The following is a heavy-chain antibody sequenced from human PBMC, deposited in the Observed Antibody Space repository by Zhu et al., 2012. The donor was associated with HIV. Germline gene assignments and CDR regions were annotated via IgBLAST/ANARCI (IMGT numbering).Heavy chain of an antibody. CDR3: AREREYYYGSGSYFDY. D-gene: IGHD3-10*01. CDR1: GYSISSGYY. CDR2: IYHSGST. Sequence: QVQLQESGPGLVKPSETLSLTCTVSGYSISSGYYWGWIRQPPGKGLEWIGSIYHSGSTYYNPSLKSRVTISVDTSKNQFSLKLSSVTAADTAVYYCAREREYYYGSGSYFDYWGQGTLVTVSS. V-gene: IGHV4-38-2*02. J-gene: IGHJ4*02.